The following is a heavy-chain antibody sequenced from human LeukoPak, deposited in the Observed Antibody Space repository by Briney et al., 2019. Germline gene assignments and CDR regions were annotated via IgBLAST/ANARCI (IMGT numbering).Heavy chain of an antibody. CDR3: AREWEQQPYGMDV. CDR1: GYTLTELS. J-gene: IGHJ6*02. D-gene: IGHD6-13*01. V-gene: IGHV1-24*01. Sequence: ASVKVSCKVSGYTLTELSMHWVRQAPGKGLEWMGGFDPEDGETIYAQKFQGRVTMTRDTSTSTVYMELSSLRSEDTAVYYCAREWEQQPYGMDVWGQGTTVTVSS. CDR2: FDPEDGET.